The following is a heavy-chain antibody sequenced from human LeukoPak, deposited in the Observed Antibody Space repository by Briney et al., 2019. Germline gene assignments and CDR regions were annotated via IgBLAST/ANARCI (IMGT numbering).Heavy chain of an antibody. CDR3: ARVNDYADY. D-gene: IGHD4-17*01. J-gene: IGHJ4*02. CDR2: IIPVFGIA. V-gene: IGHV1-69*04. CDR1: GRTFSSYA. Sequence: GASVKVSCKTSGRTFSSYAMSWVRQSPGQGLEWMGRIIPVFGIANYAQKFQCSVTITADNSTRTAYMELGSLRSDDTAVYYCARVNDYADYWGQGTLVTVSS.